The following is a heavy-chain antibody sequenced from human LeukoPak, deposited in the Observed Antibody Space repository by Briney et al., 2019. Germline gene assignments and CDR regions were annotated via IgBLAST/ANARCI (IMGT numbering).Heavy chain of an antibody. Sequence: PGGSLRLSCAASGFTFSSYSMNWVRQAPGKGLEWVSSISSSSSYIYYADSVKGRFTISRDNAKNSLYLQMNSLGAEDTAVYYCNPYYYDSSGYYYDYWGQGTLVTVSS. CDR2: ISSSSSYI. J-gene: IGHJ4*02. CDR1: GFTFSSYS. CDR3: NPYYYDSSGYYYDY. D-gene: IGHD3-22*01. V-gene: IGHV3-21*01.